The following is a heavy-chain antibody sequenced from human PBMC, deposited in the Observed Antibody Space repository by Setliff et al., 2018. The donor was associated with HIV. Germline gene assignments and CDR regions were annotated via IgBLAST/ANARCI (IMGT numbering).Heavy chain of an antibody. CDR2: ITSRSADI. D-gene: IGHD6-19*01. CDR3: AGSQGTVAGTELEY. V-gene: IGHV3-21*01. Sequence: PGGSLRLSCAASGFTFSTFSMSWVRQAPGKGLEWVSSITSRSADIYYADSVRGRFTISRDNARNSLVLQMNSLRAEDTAVYYCAGSQGTVAGTELEYWGPGTLVTVSS. J-gene: IGHJ4*02. CDR1: GFTFSTFS.